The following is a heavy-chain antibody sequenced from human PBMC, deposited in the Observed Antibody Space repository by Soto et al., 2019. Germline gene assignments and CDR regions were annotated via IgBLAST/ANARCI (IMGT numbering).Heavy chain of an antibody. Sequence: PGGSLRLSCAASGFTFSSYGMHWVRQAPGKGLEWVAVISYDGSNKYYADSVKGRFTISRDNSKNTLYLQMNSLRAEDTAVYYCAKDLSAIAAAGTLDHPFDYWGQGTLVTVSS. CDR1: GFTFSSYG. J-gene: IGHJ4*02. D-gene: IGHD6-13*01. CDR3: AKDLSAIAAAGTLDHPFDY. CDR2: ISYDGSNK. V-gene: IGHV3-30*18.